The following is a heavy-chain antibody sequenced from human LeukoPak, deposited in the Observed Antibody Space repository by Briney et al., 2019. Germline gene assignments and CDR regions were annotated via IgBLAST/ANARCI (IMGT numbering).Heavy chain of an antibody. D-gene: IGHD4-11*01. J-gene: IGHJ6*02. CDR3: AKLQSGYYGMDV. Sequence: ASVKVCCKASGYTFTSYAISWVRQAPGQGLEWMGWISAYNGNTNYAQKFQGRVTMTTDTSTSTAYMELRSLRSDDTAVYYCAKLQSGYYGMDVWGQGTTVTASS. V-gene: IGHV1-18*01. CDR2: ISAYNGNT. CDR1: GYTFTSYA.